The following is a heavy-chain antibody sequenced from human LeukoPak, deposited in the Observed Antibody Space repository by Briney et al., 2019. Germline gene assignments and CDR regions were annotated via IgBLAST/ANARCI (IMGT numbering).Heavy chain of an antibody. CDR3: ASMSAYDYFFNY. CDR1: GGSISSYY. J-gene: IGHJ4*02. D-gene: IGHD5-12*01. CDR2: FYYRGST. Sequence: SETLSLTCTVSGGSISSYYWSWIRQPPGKGLEWIGYFYYRGSTNYNPSLKSRVSISVDTSKNRLSLKLSSVTAADTAVYYCASMSAYDYFFNYWGQGTLVTVSS. V-gene: IGHV4-59*01.